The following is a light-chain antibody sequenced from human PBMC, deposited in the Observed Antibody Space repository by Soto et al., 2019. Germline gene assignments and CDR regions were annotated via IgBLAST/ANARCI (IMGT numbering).Light chain of an antibody. J-gene: IGKJ2*01. CDR2: TAS. CDR3: QQSYSTPLT. V-gene: IGKV1-39*01. CDR1: QSIVSY. Sequence: DIQMTQSPSSLSVSVGDRVTITCRASQSIVSYLNWYQQKLGKAPKLLIYTASNLQRGVPSRFSGSVSGTDITLTNSNLQPEDFATYYCQQSYSTPLTFGQGTKLEIK.